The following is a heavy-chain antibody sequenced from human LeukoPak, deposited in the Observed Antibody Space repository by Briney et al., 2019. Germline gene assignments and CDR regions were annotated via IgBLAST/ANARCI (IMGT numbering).Heavy chain of an antibody. J-gene: IGHJ6*03. CDR1: GFTFSGYW. Sequence: PGGSLRLSCAASGFTFSGYWMSWVRQAPGKGLEWVANINQDGSEKYYVDSVKGRFTISRDNAKNSLFLQMGSLRVGDTAVYYCARGQRPTDITIFLTPYYYHMDVWGRGTTVTVS. CDR2: INQDGSEK. D-gene: IGHD3-9*01. V-gene: IGHV3-7*01. CDR3: ARGQRPTDITIFLTPYYYHMDV.